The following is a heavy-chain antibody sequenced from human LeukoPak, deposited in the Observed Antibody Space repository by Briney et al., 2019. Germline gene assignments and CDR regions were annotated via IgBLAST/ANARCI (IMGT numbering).Heavy chain of an antibody. Sequence: PGGSLRLSCVASGFTLSRYSMSWVRQAPGKGLEWVSHMNASGDFTNYADSVKGRFTISRDSSKNTLYLQMNSLRGEDTAVYFCARVDLGHCNSANCREFDYWGPGTQVTVSS. CDR3: ARVDLGHCNSANCREFDY. CDR2: MNASGDFT. D-gene: IGHD2-2*01. V-gene: IGHV3-23*01. CDR1: GFTLSRYS. J-gene: IGHJ4*02.